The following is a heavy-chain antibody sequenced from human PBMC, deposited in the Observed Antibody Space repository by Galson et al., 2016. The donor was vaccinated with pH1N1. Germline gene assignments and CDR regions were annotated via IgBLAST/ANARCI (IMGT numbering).Heavy chain of an antibody. J-gene: IGHJ6*02. CDR2: TYYRSKWYN. CDR3: AGGGFYYDSSGPSYGMDV. V-gene: IGHV6-1*01. CDR1: GDSVSSNSAA. D-gene: IGHD3-22*01. Sequence: CAISGDSVSSNSAAWNWIRQSPSRGLEWLGRTYYRSKWYNDYAVSVKSRITINPDTSKNQFSLQLNSVTPEDTAVYYCAGGGFYYDSSGPSYGMDVWGQGTTVTVSS.